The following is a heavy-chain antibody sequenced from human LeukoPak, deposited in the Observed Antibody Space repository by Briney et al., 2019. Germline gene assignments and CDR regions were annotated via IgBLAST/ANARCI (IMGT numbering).Heavy chain of an antibody. CDR2: ISKDGSTS. Sequence: PGGSLRLSCEASGFTFSNHWVHWVRQAPGKGLVWVSVISKDGSTSIYADSVRGRLTISRDNAKNTLYLQMNSLRVEDTSVYYCARDYYMGIVDQWGQGTRVTVSS. J-gene: IGHJ5*02. V-gene: IGHV3-74*01. D-gene: IGHD3-22*01. CDR3: ARDYYMGIVDQ. CDR1: GFTFSNHW.